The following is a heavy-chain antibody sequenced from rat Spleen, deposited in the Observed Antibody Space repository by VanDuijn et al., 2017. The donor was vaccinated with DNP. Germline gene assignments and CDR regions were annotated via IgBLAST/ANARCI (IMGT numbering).Heavy chain of an antibody. J-gene: IGHJ2*01. CDR3: VRSDYNDDSHYYGYFDH. V-gene: IGHV2-6*01. CDR1: GFSLTSYS. D-gene: IGHD1-12*02. CDR2: VSSSGTT. Sequence: QVQLKESGPGLVQPSQTLSLTCTVSGFSLTSYSVRWIRQPPEKGLEWIAAVSSSGTTYYNSALESRLSISRDTSKSQVFLKMNSLQTEDTAMYFCVRSDYNDDSHYYGYFDHWGQGVMVTVSS.